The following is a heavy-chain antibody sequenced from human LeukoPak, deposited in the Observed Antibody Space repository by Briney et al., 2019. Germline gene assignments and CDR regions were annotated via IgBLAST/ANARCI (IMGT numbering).Heavy chain of an antibody. CDR1: GGSISSNNCY. CDR3: TRRPLMTLTTSGYFDY. J-gene: IGHJ4*02. D-gene: IGHD4-17*01. Sequence: SETLSLTCAVSGGSISSNNCYWAWIRQTPGKGLEWIGSAYYSGGTYYNPSLESRVTISVDTSKNQFSLKVSSVTAADTAVYYCTRRPLMTLTTSGYFDYWGQGTLVTVSS. V-gene: IGHV4-39*01. CDR2: AYYSGGT.